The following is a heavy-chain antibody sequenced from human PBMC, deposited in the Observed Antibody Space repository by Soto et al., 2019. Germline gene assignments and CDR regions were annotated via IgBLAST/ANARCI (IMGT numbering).Heavy chain of an antibody. CDR3: ARRKYSRPHSRTGGENWYFDL. D-gene: IGHD6-6*01. CDR1: GFTVSSNY. V-gene: IGHV3-53*01. Sequence: EVQLVESGGGLIQPGGSLRLSCAASGFTVSSNYMSWVRQAPGKGLEWVSVIYSGGSTYYADSVKGRFTISRDNSKNTLYLQMNSLRAEDTAVYYCARRKYSRPHSRTGGENWYFDLWGRGTLVTVSS. J-gene: IGHJ2*01. CDR2: IYSGGST.